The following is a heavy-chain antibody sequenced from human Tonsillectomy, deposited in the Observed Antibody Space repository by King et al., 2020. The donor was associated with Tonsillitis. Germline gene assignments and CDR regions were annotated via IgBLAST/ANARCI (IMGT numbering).Heavy chain of an antibody. CDR1: GFTFSSLA. J-gene: IGHJ4*02. D-gene: IGHD3-3*01. Sequence: VQLVESGGGVVQPGRSLRLSCAASGFTFSSLAMHWVRQAPGKGLEWVSVISYDGSDKYYADSVKGRFTIPRDNSKNTLFLQMNSLRPDDTAIYYCAHYDFWSGYSPEGGYWGQGTLVTVSS. CDR3: AHYDFWSGYSPEGGY. CDR2: ISYDGSDK. V-gene: IGHV3-30*04.